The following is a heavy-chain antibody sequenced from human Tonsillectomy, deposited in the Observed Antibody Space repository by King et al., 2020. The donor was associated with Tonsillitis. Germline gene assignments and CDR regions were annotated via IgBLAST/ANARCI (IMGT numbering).Heavy chain of an antibody. CDR1: GFTFSSYG. J-gene: IGHJ4*02. CDR3: ARDWYYSGSGTYWPDY. Sequence: VQLVESGGGVVQPGRSLRLSCAASGFTFSSYGIHWVRQAPGKGLEWVTLISYDGTNKYYADSVKGRFTISRDNSKNTVYLQMNSLRAEDTAVYYCARDWYYSGSGTYWPDYWGQGTLVTVSS. V-gene: IGHV3-33*05. D-gene: IGHD3-10*01. CDR2: ISYDGTNK.